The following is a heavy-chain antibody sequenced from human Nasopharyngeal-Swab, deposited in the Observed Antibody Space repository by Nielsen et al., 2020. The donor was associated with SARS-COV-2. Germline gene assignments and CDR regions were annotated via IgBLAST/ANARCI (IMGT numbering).Heavy chain of an antibody. CDR3: ARVRYYYDSSGYYHPRSESGFTDAFAI. V-gene: IGHV1-3*01. J-gene: IGHJ3*02. CDR2: INAGNGNT. Sequence: ASVKVSCKAAGDTFTSDAMHWGRQDPGQRLEWRGWINAGNGNTKYSQKFQGRVTITRDTSASTAYMELSSPRSEDTAVYYCARVRYYYDSSGYYHPRSESGFTDAFAIWGQGTMVTVSS. CDR1: GDTFTSDA. D-gene: IGHD3-22*01.